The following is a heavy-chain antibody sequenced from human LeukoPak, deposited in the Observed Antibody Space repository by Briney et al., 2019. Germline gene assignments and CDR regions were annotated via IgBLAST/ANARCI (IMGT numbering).Heavy chain of an antibody. Sequence: GGSLRLSCSASGFTFSSCWMSWVRQAPGKGLEWVANIKQDGSEKYYVDSVKGRFTISRDNAKNSLYLQMNSLRAEDTAVYYCARGTGLGTLTYYFDYWGQGTLVTVSS. CDR1: GFTFSSCW. V-gene: IGHV3-7*01. CDR2: IKQDGSEK. D-gene: IGHD3-16*01. CDR3: ARGTGLGTLTYYFDY. J-gene: IGHJ4*02.